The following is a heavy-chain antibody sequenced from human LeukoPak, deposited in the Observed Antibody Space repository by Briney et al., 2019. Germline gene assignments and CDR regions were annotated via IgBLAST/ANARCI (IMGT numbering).Heavy chain of an antibody. CDR2: IKQDGSEK. Sequence: GGSLRLSCAASGLTFSSYGMHWVRQAPGKGLEWVANIKQDGSEKYYVDSVKGRFTISRDNAKNSLYLQMNSLRAEDTAVYYCAYFGVVPQPDYDAFDIWGQGTMVTVSS. CDR3: AYFGVVPQPDYDAFDI. D-gene: IGHD3-3*01. CDR1: GLTFSSYG. V-gene: IGHV3-7*01. J-gene: IGHJ3*02.